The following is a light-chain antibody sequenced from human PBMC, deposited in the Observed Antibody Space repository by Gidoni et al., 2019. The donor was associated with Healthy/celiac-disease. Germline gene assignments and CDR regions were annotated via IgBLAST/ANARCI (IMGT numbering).Light chain of an antibody. CDR3: QQSYSTLFT. CDR1: QSISSY. J-gene: IGKJ3*01. V-gene: IGKV1-39*01. CDR2: AAS. Sequence: DIQMTQSPSSLSASVGDRVTITCRASQSISSYLNLYQQKPGKAPKLLIYAASSSQSGVPSRFSGSGSGTDFTLTISSLQPEDFATYYCQQSYSTLFTFGPGTKVEIK.